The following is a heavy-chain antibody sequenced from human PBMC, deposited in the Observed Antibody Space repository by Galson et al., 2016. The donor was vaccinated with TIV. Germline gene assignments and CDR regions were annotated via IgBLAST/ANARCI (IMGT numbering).Heavy chain of an antibody. CDR3: AVWSNIYYFAL. Sequence: QSGAEVKKPGESLKISCKASGYTFITYYMHWVRQAPGQGLEWVGVIDPSSGGTTYAQKFQGRVTMTRDTSTSTVYMDLSSLRSDDTAVFYCAVWSNIYYFALWGQGTLITVSS. V-gene: IGHV1-46*01. D-gene: IGHD2-21*01. CDR2: IDPSSGGT. J-gene: IGHJ4*02. CDR1: GYTFITYY.